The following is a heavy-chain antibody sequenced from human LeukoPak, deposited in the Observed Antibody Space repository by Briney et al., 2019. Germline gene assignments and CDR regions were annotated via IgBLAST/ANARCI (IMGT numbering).Heavy chain of an antibody. Sequence: GGSLRLFCAACGFTFSRYSMNWVRQAPGKGLEWVSYISRGSSSIYYADSLKGLVPISRDDAKNSLSLQMNSLRVDDTAVYYCVRAPPYCGGDCSDWYFDLWGRGTVVTVSS. D-gene: IGHD2-21*02. V-gene: IGHV3-21*01. CDR3: VRAPPYCGGDCSDWYFDL. J-gene: IGHJ2*01. CDR1: GFTFSRYS. CDR2: ISRGSSSI.